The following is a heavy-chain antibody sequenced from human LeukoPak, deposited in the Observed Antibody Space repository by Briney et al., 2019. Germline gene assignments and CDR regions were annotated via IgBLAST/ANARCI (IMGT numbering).Heavy chain of an antibody. CDR3: AKTNGYSSGFYDY. J-gene: IGHJ4*02. CDR1: GFTFSSYA. CDR2: ISGSGGST. Sequence: SGGSLRLSCAASGFTFSSYAMSWVRQAPGKGLEGVSAISGSGGSTYYADSVKGRLTISRDNSKNTLYLQMNSLRAEDTAVYYCAKTNGYSSGFYDYWGQGTLVTVSS. V-gene: IGHV3-23*01. D-gene: IGHD6-19*01.